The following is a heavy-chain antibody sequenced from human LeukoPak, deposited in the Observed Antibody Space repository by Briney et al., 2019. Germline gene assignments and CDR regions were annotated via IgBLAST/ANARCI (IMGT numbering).Heavy chain of an antibody. CDR3: ARVFTTWSFDF. CDR2: IYDTGRT. J-gene: IGHJ4*02. CDR1: GGSINTYY. Sequence: SETLSLTCTVPGGSINTYYWSWIRQPPGRGLEWIGYIYDTGRTNYSPSLRGRVTISVDTSKNQLTLKLTSVTAADTAVYYCARVFTTWSFDFWGQGTLVTVSS. V-gene: IGHV4-59*13. D-gene: IGHD1-14*01.